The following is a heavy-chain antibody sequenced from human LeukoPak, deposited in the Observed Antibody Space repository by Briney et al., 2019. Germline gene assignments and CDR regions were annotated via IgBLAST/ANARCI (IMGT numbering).Heavy chain of an antibody. D-gene: IGHD3-3*01. CDR1: GGTFSSYA. CDR3: ASTSRTIFGVVISTFDY. CDR2: IIPIFGTA. V-gene: IGHV1-69*13. J-gene: IGHJ4*02. Sequence: VASVKVSCKASGGTFSSYAISWVRQAPGQGLEWMGGIIPIFGTANYAQKFQGRVTITADESTSTAYMELSSLRSEDTAVYYCASTSRTIFGVVISTFDYWGQGTLVTVSS.